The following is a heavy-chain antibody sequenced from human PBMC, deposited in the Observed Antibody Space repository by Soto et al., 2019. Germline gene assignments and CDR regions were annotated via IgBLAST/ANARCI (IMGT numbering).Heavy chain of an antibody. J-gene: IGHJ3*02. Sequence: SETLSLTCVVSGVSISSGGYSWSWIRQPPGKGLELIGNIYHSGSTYYKPSLKSLVTISVDRSKKQISPNLSSVTAASPAVCYCARGGDYYGSGSYSVFDIWGQGTMVTVSS. CDR2: IYHSGST. V-gene: IGHV4-30-2*01. CDR3: ARGGDYYGSGSYSVFDI. D-gene: IGHD3-10*01. CDR1: GVSISSGGYS.